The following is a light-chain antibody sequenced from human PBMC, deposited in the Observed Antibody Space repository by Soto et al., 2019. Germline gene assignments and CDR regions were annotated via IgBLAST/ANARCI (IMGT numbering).Light chain of an antibody. V-gene: IGKV1-39*01. CDR3: QQNYNPPWT. J-gene: IGKJ1*01. CDR1: QFINKY. Sequence: DIQMTQSPSSLSASVGDRVTITCRASQFINKYLSWYQQKPGKVPKLLINAASTLQSGVPSRFNGSRSGTDFSLAISSLQPEDFATYYCQQNYNPPWTFGQGAKVDIK. CDR2: AAS.